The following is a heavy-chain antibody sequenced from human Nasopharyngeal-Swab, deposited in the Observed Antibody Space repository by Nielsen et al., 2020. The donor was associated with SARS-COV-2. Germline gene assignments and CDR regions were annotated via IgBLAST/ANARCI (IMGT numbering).Heavy chain of an antibody. CDR3: ARDKWGLPTDY. V-gene: IGHV1-2*06. CDR2: INPNSGGT. D-gene: IGHD7-27*01. Sequence: ASVQVFCKASGYTFTGYYMHWVRQAPGQGLEWMGRINPNSGGTNYAQKFQGRVTMTRDTSISKAYMELSRLRSGDTAVDYCARDKWGLPTDYWGQGTLVTVSS. J-gene: IGHJ4*02. CDR1: GYTFTGYY.